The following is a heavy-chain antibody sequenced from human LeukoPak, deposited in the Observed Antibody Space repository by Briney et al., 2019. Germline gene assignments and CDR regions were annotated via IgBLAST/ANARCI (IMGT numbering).Heavy chain of an antibody. CDR3: VRHTTSGWYQVVY. Sequence: SETLSLTCTFSGGSIIIYYWGWIRQPPGKGLEWIGFITYSGSTDHNPSLKSRVTISVDVSKNQFSLKLTSVTAADTAVYYCVRHTTSGWYQVVYWGQGTLVTVSS. V-gene: IGHV4-59*01. CDR1: GGSIIIYY. CDR2: ITYSGST. J-gene: IGHJ4*02. D-gene: IGHD6-19*01.